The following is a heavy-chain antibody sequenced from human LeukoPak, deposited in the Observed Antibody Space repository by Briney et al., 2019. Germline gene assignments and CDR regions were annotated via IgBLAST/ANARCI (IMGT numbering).Heavy chain of an antibody. J-gene: IGHJ4*02. Sequence: SETLSLTRTVSGGSISSYYWSWIRQPPGKGLEWIGYIYYSGSTNYNPSLKSRVTISVDTSKNQFSLKLTSVTAADTAVYYCARGSTGPFDYWGQGTLVTVSS. CDR3: ARGSTGPFDY. CDR1: GGSISSYY. CDR2: IYYSGST. V-gene: IGHV4-59*01. D-gene: IGHD2-2*01.